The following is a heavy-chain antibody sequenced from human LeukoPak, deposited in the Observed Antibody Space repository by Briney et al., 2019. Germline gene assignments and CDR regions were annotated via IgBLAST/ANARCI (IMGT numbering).Heavy chain of an antibody. CDR2: INHSGST. CDR1: GGSFSGYY. J-gene: IGHJ3*02. V-gene: IGHV4-34*01. D-gene: IGHD3-22*01. CDR3: ARVPPIDDSSGYYHDAFDI. Sequence: PSETLSLTCAVYGGSFSGYYWSWISQPPGKGLEWIGEINHSGSTNYNPSLKSRVTISVDTSKNQFSLKLSSVTAADTAVYYCARVPPIDDSSGYYHDAFDIWGQGTMVTVSS.